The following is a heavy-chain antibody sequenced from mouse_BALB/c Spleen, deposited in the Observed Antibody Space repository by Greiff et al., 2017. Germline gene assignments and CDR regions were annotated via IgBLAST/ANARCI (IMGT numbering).Heavy chain of an antibody. CDR2: ISNGGGST. Sequence: DVQLVESGGGLVQPGGSLKLSCAASGFTFSSYTMSWVRQTPEKRLEWVAYISNGGGSTYYPDTVKGRFTISRDNAKNTLYLQMSSLKSEDTAMYYCARHDDYDVFAYWGQGTLVTVSA. D-gene: IGHD2-4*01. J-gene: IGHJ3*01. CDR3: ARHDDYDVFAY. V-gene: IGHV5-12-2*01. CDR1: GFTFSSYT.